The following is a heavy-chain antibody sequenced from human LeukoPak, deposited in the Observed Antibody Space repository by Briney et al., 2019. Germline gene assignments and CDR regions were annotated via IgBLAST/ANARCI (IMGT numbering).Heavy chain of an antibody. J-gene: IGHJ4*02. CDR1: GFTFSSYG. Sequence: GRSLRLSCAASGFTFSSYGMHWVRQAPGKGLEWVAVISYDGSNKYYADSVKGRFTISRDNSKNTLYLQMNSLRAEDTAVYYCARHLYVWARYYFDYWGQGTLVTVSS. CDR3: ARHLYVWARYYFDY. CDR2: ISYDGSNK. V-gene: IGHV3-30*03. D-gene: IGHD3-16*01.